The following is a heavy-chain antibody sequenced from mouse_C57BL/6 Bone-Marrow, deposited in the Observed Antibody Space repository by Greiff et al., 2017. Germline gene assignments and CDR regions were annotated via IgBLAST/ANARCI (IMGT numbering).Heavy chain of an antibody. J-gene: IGHJ3*01. CDR2: IYPGSGST. Sequence: QVQLQQSGAELMKPGASVLLSCNATGYTFTSYWMEWVTQRPGQGLEWIGEIYPGSGSTNYNQKFNGKATFTADTYSNTAYKQLSSLTTEDSAIYYCAEGGFTYWGQGTLVTVSA. CDR1: GYTFTSYW. CDR3: AEGGFTY. V-gene: IGHV1-9*01.